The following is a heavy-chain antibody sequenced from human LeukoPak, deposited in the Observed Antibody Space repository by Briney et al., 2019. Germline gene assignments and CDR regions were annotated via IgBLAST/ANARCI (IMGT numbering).Heavy chain of an antibody. V-gene: IGHV1-24*01. J-gene: IGHJ4*02. CDR2: FDPEDGET. Sequence: ASVTVSCTVSAYSLTELSMRWVRQAPGKGLEWMGRFDPEDGETIYAQKFQGRVTMTEDTSTDTAYMELSSLRSEDTAVYYCATTPITFGGANFDYWGQGTLVTVSS. D-gene: IGHD3-16*01. CDR1: AYSLTELS. CDR3: ATTPITFGGANFDY.